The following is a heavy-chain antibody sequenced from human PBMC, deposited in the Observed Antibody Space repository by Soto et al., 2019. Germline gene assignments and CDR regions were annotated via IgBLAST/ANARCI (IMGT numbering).Heavy chain of an antibody. J-gene: IGHJ6*02. Sequence: EVQLVESGGVVVQPGGSLRLSCAASGFTFDDYTMHWVRQAPGKGLEWVSLISWDGGSTYYADSVKGRFTISRDNSKNSLYLEMNSLRTEDTALYYCAKGYCSSTSCPHYYYYGMDVWGQGTTVTVSS. CDR3: AKGYCSSTSCPHYYYYGMDV. D-gene: IGHD2-2*01. CDR1: GFTFDDYT. CDR2: ISWDGGST. V-gene: IGHV3-43*01.